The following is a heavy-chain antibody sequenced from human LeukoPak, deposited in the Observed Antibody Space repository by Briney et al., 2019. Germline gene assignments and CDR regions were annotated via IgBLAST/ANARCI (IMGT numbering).Heavy chain of an antibody. CDR2: MSGNGSST. CDR3: ARVRIAVAGQHYYYYGMDV. J-gene: IGHJ6*02. CDR1: GFTFSNYV. V-gene: IGHV3-23*01. D-gene: IGHD6-19*01. Sequence: PGGSLRLSCAASGFTFSNYVMRWVRQAPGKGLEWVSTMSGNGSSTYYADSVKGRFTISRDNSKNTLYLQMNSLRAEDTAVYYCARVRIAVAGQHYYYYGMDVWGQGTTVTVSS.